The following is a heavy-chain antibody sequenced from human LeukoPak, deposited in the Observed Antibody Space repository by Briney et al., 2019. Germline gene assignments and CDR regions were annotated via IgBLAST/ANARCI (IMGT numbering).Heavy chain of an antibody. D-gene: IGHD4-17*01. CDR3: ARDAGDYVGWFDP. V-gene: IGHV1-2*02. CDR1: GYTFTGYY. J-gene: IGHJ5*02. CDR2: INPNSGGT. Sequence: ASVKVSCKASGYTFTGYYMHWVRQAPGQGLEWMGWINPNSGGTNYAQKFQGRVTMTRDTSISTAYMELSRLRSDDTAVYYCARDAGDYVGWFDPWGQGTLVTVSS.